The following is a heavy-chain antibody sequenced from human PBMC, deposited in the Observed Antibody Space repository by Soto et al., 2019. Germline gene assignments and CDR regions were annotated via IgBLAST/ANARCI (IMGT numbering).Heavy chain of an antibody. CDR1: GGTFSSYG. J-gene: IGHJ3*02. CDR2: LIPMSGTA. CDR3: ARETYYVPGSYYGDAFDI. D-gene: IGHD3-10*01. Sequence: QVQLVQSGAEVKKPGSSVKVSCKASGGTFSSYGIHWVRQAPGQGLEWMGGLIPMSGTANYAQKFQGRVAISGDEPTRAAYMKLRSLKSEDTAMYYCARETYYVPGSYYGDAFDIWGKGTRV. V-gene: IGHV1-69*01.